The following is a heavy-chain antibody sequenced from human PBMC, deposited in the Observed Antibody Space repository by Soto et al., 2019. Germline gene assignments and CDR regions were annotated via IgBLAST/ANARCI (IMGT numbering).Heavy chain of an antibody. CDR1: GGSLRSYY. Sequence: QVQLQESGPRLVKPSETLSLTCTVSGGSLRSYYCSWFRQPPGKGLEWVGYINYSGGTFYNPSLNGRDPMSVDTSNNQFSLMVNPVTATDTAVYSCARQGLGELHGLVDVWGQGTTVTVSS. J-gene: IGHJ6*02. CDR3: ARQGLGELHGLVDV. V-gene: IGHV4-59*08. D-gene: IGHD1-26*01. CDR2: INYSGGT.